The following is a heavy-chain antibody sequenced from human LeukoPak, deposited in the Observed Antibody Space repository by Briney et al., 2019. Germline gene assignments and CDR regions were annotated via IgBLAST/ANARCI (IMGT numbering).Heavy chain of an antibody. CDR3: ARVLSGSWDWFDP. Sequence: GGSLRLSCAASGFTFNAFAMHWVRQAPRKGLVWVSRINTDGSRITYADSVKGRFTISRDNAMNTVYLQMNSLRAEDTAVYYCARVLSGSWDWFDPWGQGTLVTVSS. V-gene: IGHV3-74*01. D-gene: IGHD3-22*01. J-gene: IGHJ5*02. CDR2: INTDGSRI. CDR1: GFTFNAFA.